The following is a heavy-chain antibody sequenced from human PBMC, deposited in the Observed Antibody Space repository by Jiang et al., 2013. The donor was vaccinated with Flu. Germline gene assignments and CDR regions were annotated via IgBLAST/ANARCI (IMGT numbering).Heavy chain of an antibody. CDR2: INPNSGGT. CDR3: ARGSDFWSGGRDAFDI. Sequence: MHWVRQAPGQGLEWMGRINPNSGGTNYAQKFQGRVTMTRDTSISTAYMELSRLRSDDTAVYYCARGSDFWSGGRDAFDIWGQGTMVTVSS. D-gene: IGHD3-3*01. V-gene: IGHV1-2*06. J-gene: IGHJ3*02.